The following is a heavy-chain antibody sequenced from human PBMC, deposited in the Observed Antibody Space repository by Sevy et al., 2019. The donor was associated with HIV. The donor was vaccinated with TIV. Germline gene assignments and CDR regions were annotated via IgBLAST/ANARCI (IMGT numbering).Heavy chain of an antibody. CDR2: IYSDGST. Sequence: GGSLRLSCAASGFPVSSNYMSWVRQAPGKGLEWVSVIYSDGSTYHADPVKGRFTISRDNSKNTLYLQMNSLRVEDTAVYYCARGKSGYGYGLDYWGQRTMVTVSS. CDR3: ARGKSGYGYGLDY. V-gene: IGHV3-66*01. D-gene: IGHD5-18*01. J-gene: IGHJ4*02. CDR1: GFPVSSNY.